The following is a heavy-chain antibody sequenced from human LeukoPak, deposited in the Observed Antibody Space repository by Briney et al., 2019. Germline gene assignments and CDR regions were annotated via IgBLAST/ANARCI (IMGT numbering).Heavy chain of an antibody. CDR3: ARRGYSYGYPRPKPFYGMDV. D-gene: IGHD5-18*01. CDR2: IYYSGST. J-gene: IGHJ6*02. CDR1: GGSISSGGYY. V-gene: IGHV4-31*03. Sequence: SETLSLTCTVSGGSISSGGYYWSWIRQHPGKGLEWIGYIYYSGSTYYNPSLKSRVTISVDTSKNQFSLKLSSVTAADTAVYYCARRGYSYGYPRPKPFYGMDVWGQGTTVTVSS.